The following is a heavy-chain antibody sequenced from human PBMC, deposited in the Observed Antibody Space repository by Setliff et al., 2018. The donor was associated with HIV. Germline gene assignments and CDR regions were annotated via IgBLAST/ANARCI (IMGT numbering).Heavy chain of an antibody. CDR3: AYSGDNVNDAFDL. D-gene: IGHD6-19*01. CDR1: GFTFSVHS. V-gene: IGHV3-48*01. Sequence: PGGSLRLSCAGSGFTFSVHSMIWVRQAPGKGLEWLSYILTTGDLIYYADSVKGRLTVSRDNAKNSLYLQMNSLRAEDTALYYCAYSGDNVNDAFDLWGQGTMVTVSS. CDR2: ILTTGDLI. J-gene: IGHJ3*01.